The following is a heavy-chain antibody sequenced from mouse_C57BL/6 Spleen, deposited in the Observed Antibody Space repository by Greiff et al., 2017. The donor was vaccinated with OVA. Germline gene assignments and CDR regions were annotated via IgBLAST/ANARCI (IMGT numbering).Heavy chain of an antibody. CDR2: IYPGSGST. Sequence: QVHVKQPGAELVKPGASVKMSCKASGYTFTSYWITWVKQRPGQGLEWIGDIYPGSGSTNYNEKFKSKATLTVDTSSSTAYLQLSSLTSEDSAVYYCARSNWSFSYWGQGTTLTVSS. V-gene: IGHV1-55*01. J-gene: IGHJ2*01. D-gene: IGHD4-1*01. CDR1: GYTFTSYW. CDR3: ARSNWSFSY.